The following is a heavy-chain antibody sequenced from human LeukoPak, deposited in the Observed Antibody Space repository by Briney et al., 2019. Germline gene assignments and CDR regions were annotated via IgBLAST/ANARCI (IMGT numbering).Heavy chain of an antibody. J-gene: IGHJ4*02. Sequence: SETLSLTCAVYGGSFSGYYWSWIRQPPGKGLEWIGEINHSGGTNYNPSLKSRVTISVDTSKNQFSLKLSSVTAADTAVYYCARRTWLTIFQWGQGTLVTVSS. D-gene: IGHD3-3*01. CDR2: INHSGGT. CDR1: GGSFSGYY. CDR3: ARRTWLTIFQ. V-gene: IGHV4-34*01.